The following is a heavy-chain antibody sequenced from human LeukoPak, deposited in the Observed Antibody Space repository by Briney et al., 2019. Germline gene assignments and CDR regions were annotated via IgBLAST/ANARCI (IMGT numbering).Heavy chain of an antibody. J-gene: IGHJ4*02. CDR1: GYTFTGYF. Sequence: ASVKVSCKASGYTFTGYFMHWVRQAPGQGLEWMGWINPDSGGTSYLQNFQGRVTMTRDTSISTAYMDLSRLRSDDTAVYYCARGRPGDYFDYWGQGTLVTVSS. V-gene: IGHV1-2*02. CDR2: INPDSGGT. D-gene: IGHD6-25*01. CDR3: ARGRPGDYFDY.